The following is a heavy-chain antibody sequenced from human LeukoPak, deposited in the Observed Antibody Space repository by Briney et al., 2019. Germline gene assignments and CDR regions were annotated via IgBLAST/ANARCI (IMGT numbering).Heavy chain of an antibody. CDR2: ISSGGGST. D-gene: IGHD6-6*01. CDR1: GFTFINYA. V-gene: IGHV3-23*01. Sequence: GGSLRLFCAASGFTFINYAMIWVRQAPGKGLEWVSGISSGGGSTYYGDSVKGRFTISRDNSKNTLYLQMNSLRAEDTAVYYCAKDKGSSNYFDYWGQGTLVTVSS. CDR3: AKDKGSSNYFDY. J-gene: IGHJ4*02.